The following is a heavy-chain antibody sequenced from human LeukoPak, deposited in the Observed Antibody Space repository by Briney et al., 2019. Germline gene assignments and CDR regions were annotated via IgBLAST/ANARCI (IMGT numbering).Heavy chain of an antibody. J-gene: IGHJ4*02. CDR3: ARHSEQYYFDY. CDR2: IYPGDSDT. V-gene: IGHV5-51*01. D-gene: IGHD1/OR15-1a*01. CDR1: GYSFTNYW. Sequence: GESLKISCKGSGYSFTNYWIAWVRQMPEKGLEWMGIIYPGDSDTRYSPSFQGQVTISADKSISTAYLQWSSLKASDTAMYYCARHSEQYYFDYWGQGTLVTVSS.